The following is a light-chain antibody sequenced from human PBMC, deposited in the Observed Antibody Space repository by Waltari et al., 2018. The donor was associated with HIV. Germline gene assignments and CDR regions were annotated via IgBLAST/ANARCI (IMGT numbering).Light chain of an antibody. CDR3: ASYGGTNDLV. CDR1: SSDIGGYNY. CDR2: EVT. V-gene: IGLV2-8*01. Sequence: QSALTQPPSASGSPGQSVAISCTGTSSDIGGYNYVSWYQQHPGKAPKPMLFEVTKRPSGVPDRVSGSKSGNTASLTVSGLQAEDEADYYCASYGGTNDLVFGGGTKLTVL. J-gene: IGLJ3*02.